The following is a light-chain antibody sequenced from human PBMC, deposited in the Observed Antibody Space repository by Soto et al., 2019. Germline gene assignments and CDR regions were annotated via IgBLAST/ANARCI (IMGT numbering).Light chain of an antibody. CDR3: SSYTSTNTL. Sequence: QSVLTQPASVSGSPGQSITISCTGTSSDVGAHDYVSWYQQHPGKAPKLMIYEVSYRPSGVSNRFSGSKSGNTASLTISGLQAEDEATYYCSSYTSTNTLFGGGTQLTVL. CDR2: EVS. CDR1: SSDVGAHDY. V-gene: IGLV2-14*01. J-gene: IGLJ3*02.